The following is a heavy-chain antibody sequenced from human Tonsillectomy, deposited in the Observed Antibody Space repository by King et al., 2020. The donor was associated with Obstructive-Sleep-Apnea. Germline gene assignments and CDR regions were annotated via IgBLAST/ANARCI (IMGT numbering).Heavy chain of an antibody. V-gene: IGHV4-39*07. D-gene: IGHD5-18*01. CDR3: AREHRIQLWLPIDY. CDR1: GASISSSDYY. Sequence: HLQLQESGPGLVKPSETLSLTCTVSGASISSSDYYWGWIRQPPGEGLEWIGSVYSSGSTYYNPSLKSRVTMSLDTSKNQFSLKLSSVTAADTAVYYCAREHRIQLWLPIDYWGQGTLVTVSS. J-gene: IGHJ4*02. CDR2: VYSSGST.